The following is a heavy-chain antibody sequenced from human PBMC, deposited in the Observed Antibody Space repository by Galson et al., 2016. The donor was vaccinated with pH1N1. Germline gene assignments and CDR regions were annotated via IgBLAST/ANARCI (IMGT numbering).Heavy chain of an antibody. CDR1: GFTFKNYD. Sequence: SLRLSCAASGFTFKNYDMTWVRQAPWKGLEWVSTLSGSGSSTYYGDSVTGRFTISRDNSKNTLYLQMNPQKVDDTAVYYCAKDYRESTSSAGAFDIWGQGTLVTVSS. CDR3: AKDYRESTSSAGAFDI. CDR2: LSGSGSST. D-gene: IGHD2/OR15-2a*01. V-gene: IGHV3-23*01. J-gene: IGHJ3*02.